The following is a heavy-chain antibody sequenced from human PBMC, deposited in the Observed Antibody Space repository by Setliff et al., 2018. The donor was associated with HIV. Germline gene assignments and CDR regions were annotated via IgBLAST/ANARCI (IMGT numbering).Heavy chain of an antibody. CDR2: IDPNGGAT. Sequence: ASVKVSCKAFGYTFTSYFLHWVRRAHGQGLEWLGIIDPNGGATNNAQKLQGRLTVTTDTSTGTLYMELSNLRSDDSAVYYCARAGGGATDQAFDIWGQGTMVTVSS. CDR3: ARAGGGATDQAFDI. CDR1: GYTFTSYF. D-gene: IGHD2-2*01. V-gene: IGHV1-46*01. J-gene: IGHJ3*02.